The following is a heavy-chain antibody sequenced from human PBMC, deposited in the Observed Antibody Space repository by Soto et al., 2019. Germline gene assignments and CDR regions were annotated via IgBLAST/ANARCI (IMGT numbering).Heavy chain of an antibody. CDR3: ARVGSHQFPYDFDY. CDR1: GGSISSGGYS. D-gene: IGHD2-2*01. V-gene: IGHV4-30-2*01. Sequence: SETLSLTCAVSGGSISSGGYSWSWIRQPPGKGLEWIGYIYHSGSTYYNPSLKSRVTISVDRSKNQFSLKLSSVTAADTAVYYCARVGSHQFPYDFDYWGQGTLVTVSS. J-gene: IGHJ4*02. CDR2: IYHSGST.